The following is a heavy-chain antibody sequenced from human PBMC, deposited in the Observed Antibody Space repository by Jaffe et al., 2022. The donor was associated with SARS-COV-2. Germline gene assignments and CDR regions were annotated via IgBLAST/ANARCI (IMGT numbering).Heavy chain of an antibody. D-gene: IGHD3-16*01. J-gene: IGHJ2*01. CDR3: ARVSRFFYWYFDI. Sequence: QLQVQESGPGLVKPSETLAVTCSVSGGSISDGGHYWGWIRQPPGKGLEWLGSMYYSGSTYHNPSLKSRLIISTDTSRNEISLKLNSVTAADTAMYYCARVSRFFYWYFDIWGRGTLVTVSS. CDR1: GGSISDGGHY. CDR2: MYYSGST. V-gene: IGHV4-39*02.